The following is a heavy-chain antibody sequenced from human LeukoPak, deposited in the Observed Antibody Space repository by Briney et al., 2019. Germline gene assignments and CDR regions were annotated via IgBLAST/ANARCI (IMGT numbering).Heavy chain of an antibody. CDR2: IYSGGGT. D-gene: IGHD4/OR15-4a*01. V-gene: IGHV3-53*01. Sequence: AGGSLRLSCAVSGFTVSSNYMSWVRQAPGKGLGWVSLIYSGGGTYYADSVRGRFTISRDDSKNTLYLQMNSLRAEDTAVYYCARRAGAYSHLYDYWGQGTLVTVSS. CDR3: ARRAGAYSHLYDY. J-gene: IGHJ4*02. CDR1: GFTVSSNY.